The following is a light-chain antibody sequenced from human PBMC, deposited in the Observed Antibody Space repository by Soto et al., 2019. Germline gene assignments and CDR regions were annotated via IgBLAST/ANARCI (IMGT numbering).Light chain of an antibody. CDR3: QQSYSTSWT. V-gene: IGKV1-39*01. CDR2: AAS. Sequence: DIQMIQSPSSLSASVGDRVTITCRASQSISSYLNWYQQKPGKAPELLIYAASSLQSGVPSRFSGRGSGTDFTLTISSLQPEDFATYYCQQSYSTSWTFGQGTKVEIK. CDR1: QSISSY. J-gene: IGKJ1*01.